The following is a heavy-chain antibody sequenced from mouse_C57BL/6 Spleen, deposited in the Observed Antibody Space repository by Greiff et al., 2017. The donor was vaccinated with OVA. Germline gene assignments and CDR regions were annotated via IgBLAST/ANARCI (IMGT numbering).Heavy chain of an antibody. CDR3: ARGVYYGNYAWFAY. CDR1: GYTFTDYN. V-gene: IGHV1-22*01. CDR2: INPNNGGT. J-gene: IGHJ3*01. Sequence: VQLKQSGPELVKPGASVKMSCKASGYTFTDYNMHWVKQSPGKSLEWIGYINPNNGGTSYNQKFKGKATLTVNKSSSTAYMELRSLTSEDSAVDYCARGVYYGNYAWFAYWGQGTLVTVSA. D-gene: IGHD2-1*01.